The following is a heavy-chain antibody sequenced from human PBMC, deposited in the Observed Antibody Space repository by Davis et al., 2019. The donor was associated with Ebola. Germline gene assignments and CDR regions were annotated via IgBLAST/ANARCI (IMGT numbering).Heavy chain of an antibody. Sequence: GESLKISCTGSGYIFSNYWIGWVRQMPGKGLEWLGIIYPGDSDIRYSPSFQGQVTISADKSSKTAFLQWSSLKASDTAMYYCATLRRTITGMDDAFDIWGQGTMVTVSS. CDR2: IYPGDSDI. V-gene: IGHV5-51*01. CDR1: GYIFSNYW. CDR3: ATLRRTITGMDDAFDI. J-gene: IGHJ3*02. D-gene: IGHD2-8*02.